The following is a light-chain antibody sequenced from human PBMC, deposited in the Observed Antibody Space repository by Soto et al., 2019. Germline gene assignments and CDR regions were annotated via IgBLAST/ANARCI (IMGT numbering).Light chain of an antibody. CDR2: EVN. CDR1: SSDIGFYNY. V-gene: IGLV2-8*01. Sequence: QSALTQPPSASGSPGQSVTISCTGTSSDIGFYNYVSWYQQHPGKAPKLMIYEVNQRPSGVPDRFSGSKSGNTASLTVSGLHAEDEADYYCSSYAGSNNYVIFGGGTKLTVL. CDR3: SSYAGSNNYVI. J-gene: IGLJ2*01.